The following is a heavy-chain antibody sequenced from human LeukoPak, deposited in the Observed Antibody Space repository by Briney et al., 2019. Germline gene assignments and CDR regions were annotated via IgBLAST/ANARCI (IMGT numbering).Heavy chain of an antibody. Sequence: SETLSLTCTVSGASISSSPYYWGWIRQPPGTGLEWIGSIYYSGSTYYHPSLKSRVTISVDTSKNQFSLKLSSVTAADTAVYYCARDLGSTYYDFWSGRSWFDPWGQGTLVTVSS. CDR3: ARDLGSTYYDFWSGRSWFDP. J-gene: IGHJ5*02. V-gene: IGHV4-39*02. D-gene: IGHD3-3*01. CDR2: IYYSGST. CDR1: GASISSSPYY.